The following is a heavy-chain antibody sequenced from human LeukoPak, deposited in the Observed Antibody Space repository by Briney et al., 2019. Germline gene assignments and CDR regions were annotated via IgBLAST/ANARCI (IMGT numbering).Heavy chain of an antibody. V-gene: IGHV4-59*01. J-gene: IGHJ5*02. CDR2: IYYSGST. CDR1: GGSISSYY. CDR3: ARDFGVCWFDP. Sequence: SSETLSLTCTVSGGSISSYYWSWIRQPPGKGLEWIGYIYYSGSTNYNPSLKSRVTISVDTSKNQFSLKLSSVTAADTAVYYCARDFGVCWFDPWGQGTLVTVSS. D-gene: IGHD3-3*01.